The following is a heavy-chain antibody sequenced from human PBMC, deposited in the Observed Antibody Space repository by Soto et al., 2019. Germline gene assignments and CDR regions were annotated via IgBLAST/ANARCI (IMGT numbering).Heavy chain of an antibody. D-gene: IGHD3-22*01. Sequence: VKVSCKASGYTFTSYYMHWVRQAPGQGLEWTGIINPSGGSTSYAQKFQGRVTMTRDTSTSTVYMELSSLRSEDTAVYYCARSHYYDSSGVSGAFDIWGQGTMVTVSS. V-gene: IGHV1-46*01. CDR3: ARSHYYDSSGVSGAFDI. CDR1: GYTFTSYY. CDR2: INPSGGST. J-gene: IGHJ3*02.